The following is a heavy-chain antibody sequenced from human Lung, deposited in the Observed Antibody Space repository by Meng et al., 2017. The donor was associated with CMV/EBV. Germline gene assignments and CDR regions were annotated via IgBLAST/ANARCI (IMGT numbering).Heavy chain of an antibody. CDR3: AGDPHEGDIVVVPVV. Sequence: GGSXRLXCAASGFSFRSYSMNWFRLTPGKGLEWFASISRDSAYIFYADSVKGRFTISRDNAKNSLYQQMNSLRAEDTALYYCAGDPHEGDIVVVPVVLGQGXTV. CDR1: GFSFRSYS. J-gene: IGHJ6*02. D-gene: IGHD2-2*01. V-gene: IGHV3-21*01. CDR2: ISRDSAYI.